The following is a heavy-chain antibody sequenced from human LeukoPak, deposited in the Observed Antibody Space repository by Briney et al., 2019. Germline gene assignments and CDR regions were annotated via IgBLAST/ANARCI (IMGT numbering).Heavy chain of an antibody. D-gene: IGHD5-18*01. CDR2: INPSGGST. Sequence: ASVKVSCKASGYTFINYYIHWVRQAPGQGLEWMGIINPSGGSTTYPQKFQGRLTVTRGTSTSTVYMELSSLRSEDTAVYYCAREIGPIQLHLWGSAFDYWGQGTLVTVSS. J-gene: IGHJ4*02. CDR3: AREIGPIQLHLWGSAFDY. CDR1: GYTFINYY. V-gene: IGHV1-46*01.